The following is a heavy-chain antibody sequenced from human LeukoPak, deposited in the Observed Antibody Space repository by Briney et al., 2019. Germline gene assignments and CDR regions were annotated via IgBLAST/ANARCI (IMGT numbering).Heavy chain of an antibody. CDR2: IGGNGGST. CDR1: GFTFSSYA. Sequence: GGSLRLSCAASGFTFSSYAMSWVRQAPGKGLEWVSAIGGNGGSTYYAESVKGRFTISRDNSKNTLYLQMDSLRADDTGLYYCAKEQGWFGECSTYWGQGTLVTVSS. V-gene: IGHV3-23*01. CDR3: AKEQGWFGECSTY. J-gene: IGHJ4*02. D-gene: IGHD3-10*01.